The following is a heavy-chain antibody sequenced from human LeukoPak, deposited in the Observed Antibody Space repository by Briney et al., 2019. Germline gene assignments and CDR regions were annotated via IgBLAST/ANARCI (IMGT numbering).Heavy chain of an antibody. D-gene: IGHD5-18*01. Sequence: SETLSLTCTVSGGSISSYYWSWIRQPPGKGREGIGYIYYSGSTNYNPSLKSRVTISVDTSKNQFSLKLSSVTAADTAVYYCAREPRVDTAMVKGYFDYWGQGTLVTVSS. CDR1: GGSISSYY. CDR2: IYYSGST. CDR3: AREPRVDTAMVKGYFDY. V-gene: IGHV4-59*01. J-gene: IGHJ4*02.